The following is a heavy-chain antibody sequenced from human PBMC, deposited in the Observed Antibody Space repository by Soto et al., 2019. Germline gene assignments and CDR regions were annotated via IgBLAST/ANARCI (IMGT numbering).Heavy chain of an antibody. Sequence: VGSLRLSCAASGFTFSSYAMSWVRQAPGKGLEWVSAISGSGGSTYYADSVKGRFTISRDNSKNTLYLQMNSLRAEDTAVYYCAKDSAPGIAVAGTDYWGQGTLVTVSS. CDR2: ISGSGGST. D-gene: IGHD6-19*01. CDR3: AKDSAPGIAVAGTDY. CDR1: GFTFSSYA. J-gene: IGHJ4*02. V-gene: IGHV3-23*01.